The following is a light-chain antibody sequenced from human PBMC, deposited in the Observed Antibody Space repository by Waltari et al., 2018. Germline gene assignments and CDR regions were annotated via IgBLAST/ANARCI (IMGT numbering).Light chain of an antibody. Sequence: DIVMTQSPDSLAVSLGERATVNCKSSQSVLYSPNNKNYLAWYQQKPGKPPKLIVYWASTRESGVPDRFSGSGSGTDFTLTISSLQAEDVAVYYCQQYANTPRTFGQGTTVEIK. V-gene: IGKV4-1*01. CDR1: QSVLYSPNNKNY. J-gene: IGKJ1*01. CDR2: WAS. CDR3: QQYANTPRT.